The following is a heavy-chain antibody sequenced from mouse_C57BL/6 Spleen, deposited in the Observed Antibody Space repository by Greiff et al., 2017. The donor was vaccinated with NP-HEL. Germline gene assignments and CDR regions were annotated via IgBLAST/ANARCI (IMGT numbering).Heavy chain of an antibody. D-gene: IGHD2-2*01. CDR3: ARKGDYGYWFAY. J-gene: IGHJ3*01. Sequence: QVQLQQSGAELVKPGASVKISCKASGYAFSSYWMNWVKQRPGKGLEWIGQIYPGDGDTNYNGKFKGKATLTADKSSSTAYMQLSSLTSEDSAVYFCARKGDYGYWFAYWGQGTLVTVSA. CDR2: IYPGDGDT. CDR1: GYAFSSYW. V-gene: IGHV1-80*01.